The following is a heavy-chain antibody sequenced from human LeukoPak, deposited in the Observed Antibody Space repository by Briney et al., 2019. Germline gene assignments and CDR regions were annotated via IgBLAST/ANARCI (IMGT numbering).Heavy chain of an antibody. Sequence: ASVKVSCKASGYTFTSYYMHWVRQAPGQGLEWMGIINPSGGSTSYAQKFQGRVTMTRDTSISTAYMELSRLRSDDTAVYYCARDLRSIVATISTTPTGYWGQGTLVTVSS. CDR1: GYTFTSYY. V-gene: IGHV1-46*01. CDR2: INPSGGST. J-gene: IGHJ4*02. D-gene: IGHD5-12*01. CDR3: ARDLRSIVATISTTPTGY.